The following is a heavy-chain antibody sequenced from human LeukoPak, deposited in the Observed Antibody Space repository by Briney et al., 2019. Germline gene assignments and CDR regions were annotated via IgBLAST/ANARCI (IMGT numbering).Heavy chain of an antibody. D-gene: IGHD1-26*01. J-gene: IGHJ4*02. V-gene: IGHV3-64*02. CDR3: TRDGGSFCDFDY. Sequence: GGSLGPSCVASGFSFRNYAIHWVRQAPGKGLEYVSVINTDGRITYYADSVKGRFTISRDNSKNTVYLQMGSLRGEDMAVYYCTRDGGSFCDFDYWGQGALVTVSS. CDR1: GFSFRNYA. CDR2: INTDGRIT.